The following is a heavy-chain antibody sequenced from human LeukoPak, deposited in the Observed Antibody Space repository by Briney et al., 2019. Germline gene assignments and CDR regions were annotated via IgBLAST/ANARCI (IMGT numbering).Heavy chain of an antibody. CDR1: GFTFSSYA. CDR3: AKDGRSPRIFFRPLILWWLPV. Sequence: PGGSLRLSCAASGFTFSSYAMSWVRQAPGKGLEWVSAISGSGGSTYYADSVKGRFTISRDNSKNTLYLQMNSLRAEDTAVYYCAKDGRSPRIFFRPLILWWLPVWGQGTTVTVSS. J-gene: IGHJ6*02. D-gene: IGHD2-21*01. CDR2: ISGSGGST. V-gene: IGHV3-23*01.